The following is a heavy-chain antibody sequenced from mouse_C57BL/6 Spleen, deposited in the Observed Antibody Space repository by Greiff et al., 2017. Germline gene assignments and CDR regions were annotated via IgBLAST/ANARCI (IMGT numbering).Heavy chain of an antibody. V-gene: IGHV1-80*01. CDR2: IYPGDGDT. CDR1: GYAFSSYW. J-gene: IGHJ2*01. D-gene: IGHD2-4*01. Sequence: VQLLQSGAELVKPGASVQISCKASGYAFSSYWINWVKQRPGKGLEWIGQIYPGDGDTNYNGKFKGKATLTADTSSSTAYMQLSSLTSEDSAVYFCARDDDYGSYFDYWGQGTTLTVSS. CDR3: ARDDDYGSYFDY.